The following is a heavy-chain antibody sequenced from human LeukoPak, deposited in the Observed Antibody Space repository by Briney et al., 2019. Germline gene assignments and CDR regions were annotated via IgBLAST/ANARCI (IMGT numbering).Heavy chain of an antibody. CDR2: ISYDGNNK. CDR3: AKDQGGYFYGMDV. D-gene: IGHD2-15*01. CDR1: GFTFSSYG. V-gene: IGHV3-30*18. J-gene: IGHJ6*02. Sequence: GGSLRLSCAASGFTFSSYGMHWVRQAPGKGLEWEAIISYDGNNKYYADSVRGRFTISRDSSKNTLYLQMNSLRAEDTAVYYCAKDQGGYFYGMDVWGQGTTVTVSS.